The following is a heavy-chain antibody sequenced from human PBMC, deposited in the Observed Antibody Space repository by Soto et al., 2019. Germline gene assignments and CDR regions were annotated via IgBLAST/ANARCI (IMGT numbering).Heavy chain of an antibody. CDR3: ATHETYYDILTGYYAYYYYYGMDV. CDR1: GFTFSIYS. CDR2: ISGSGGST. J-gene: IGHJ6*02. D-gene: IGHD3-9*01. V-gene: IGHV3-23*01. Sequence: LXLSCAASGFTFSIYSMSWVSQAPGKGLEWVSAISGSGGSTYYADSVKGRFTISRDNSKNTLYLQMNSLRAEDTAVYYCATHETYYDILTGYYAYYYYYGMDVWGQGTTVTVSS.